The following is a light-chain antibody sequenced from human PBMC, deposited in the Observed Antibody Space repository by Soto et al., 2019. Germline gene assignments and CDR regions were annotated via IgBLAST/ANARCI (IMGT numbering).Light chain of an antibody. CDR3: QQYGTSPPFT. CDR2: AAS. CDR1: QPISRNY. V-gene: IGKV3-20*01. J-gene: IGKJ3*01. Sequence: EIVLTQSPGTLSLSPGERGTLSCRASQPISRNYLAWYQQKPGQAPRLLIYAASSRATGIPDRFIGSGSGTDFTLTISRLEPADFAVYYCQQYGTSPPFTFGPGTRVDL.